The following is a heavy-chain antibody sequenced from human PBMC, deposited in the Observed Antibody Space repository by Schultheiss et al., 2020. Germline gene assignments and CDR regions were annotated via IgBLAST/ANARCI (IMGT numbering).Heavy chain of an antibody. CDR1: GFTFSSYA. V-gene: IGHV3-30*01. CDR2: ISYDGSKK. J-gene: IGHJ5*02. CDR3: AREDCSGGSCYGP. D-gene: IGHD2-15*01. Sequence: GGSLRLSCAASGFTFSSYAMHWVRQAPGKGLEWVTVISYDGSKKYYADSVKGRFTISRDNSKNTLYLQMNSLRAEDTAVYYCAREDCSGGSCYGPWGQGTLVNVYS.